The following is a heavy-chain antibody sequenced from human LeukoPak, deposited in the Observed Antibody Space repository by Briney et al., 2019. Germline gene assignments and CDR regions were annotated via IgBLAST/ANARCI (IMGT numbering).Heavy chain of an antibody. Sequence: SETLSLTCAVYGGSFSGYYWSWIRQPPGKGLEWIGSIYYSGSTYYNPSLKSRVTISVDTSKNQFSLKLSSVTAADTAVYYCASHWALAAAGIWGQGTLVTVSS. D-gene: IGHD6-13*01. J-gene: IGHJ4*02. CDR2: IYYSGST. CDR1: GGSFSGYY. CDR3: ASHWALAAAGI. V-gene: IGHV4-34*01.